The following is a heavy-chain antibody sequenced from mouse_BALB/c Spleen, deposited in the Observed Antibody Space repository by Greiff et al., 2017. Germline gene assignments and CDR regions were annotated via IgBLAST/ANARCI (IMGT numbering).Heavy chain of an antibody. J-gene: IGHJ3*01. CDR1: GYTFTNYW. Sequence: VKLVESGAELVRPGTSVKISCKASGYTFTNYWLGWVKQRPGHGLEWIGDIYPGGGYTNYNEKFKGKATLTADTSSSTAYMQLSSLTSEDSAVYFCARTYYGSSPFAYWGQGTLVTVSA. D-gene: IGHD1-1*01. CDR3: ARTYYGSSPFAY. V-gene: IGHV1-63*02. CDR2: IYPGGGYT.